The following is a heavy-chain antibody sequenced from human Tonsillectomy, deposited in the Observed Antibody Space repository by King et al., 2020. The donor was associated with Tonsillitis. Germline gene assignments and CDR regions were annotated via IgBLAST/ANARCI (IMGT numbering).Heavy chain of an antibody. Sequence: VQLVESGGGLVQPGRSLRLSCAVSGLIFGDYAMHWVRKVPGKGLEWVSSISWNSGNIGYADSVKGRFTISRDHANNSLYLQMNSLRTEDTALYYCAKDALYDILTGYVDYWGQGTLVTVSS. V-gene: IGHV3-9*01. J-gene: IGHJ4*02. CDR2: ISWNSGNI. D-gene: IGHD3-9*01. CDR1: GLIFGDYA. CDR3: AKDALYDILTGYVDY.